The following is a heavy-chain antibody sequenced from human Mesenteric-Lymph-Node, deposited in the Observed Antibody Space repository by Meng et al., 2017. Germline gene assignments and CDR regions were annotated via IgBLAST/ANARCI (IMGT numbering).Heavy chain of an antibody. J-gene: IGHJ4*02. CDR3: AHRNIGVGSGWNNGYFDY. D-gene: IGHD1/OR15-1a*01. V-gene: IGHV2-5*02. CDR2: IYWDDDK. Sequence: SGPTLVKPTQTLTLTCTFSGFSLSTGGMGVGWVRQPPGKALEWLVFIYWDDDKRYSPSLKSRLSIRKDTSKNLVVLEMTNMDPVDTGTYYCAHRNIGVGSGWNNGYFDYWGQGTPVTVSS. CDR1: GFSLSTGGMG.